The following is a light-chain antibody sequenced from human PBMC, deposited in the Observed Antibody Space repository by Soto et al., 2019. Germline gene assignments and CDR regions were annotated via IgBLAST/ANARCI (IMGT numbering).Light chain of an antibody. CDR2: GAS. V-gene: IGKV3-20*01. Sequence: EIVLTQSPGTLSLSPGERATLSFMASQRVSHTYLAWHQQKPGPAPRLLIYGASNRATGIPDRFSGSGSGTDFTLTIRTLEPDDFAVYYCQQYGSSGTFGQGTKV. CDR3: QQYGSSGT. CDR1: QRVSHTY. J-gene: IGKJ1*01.